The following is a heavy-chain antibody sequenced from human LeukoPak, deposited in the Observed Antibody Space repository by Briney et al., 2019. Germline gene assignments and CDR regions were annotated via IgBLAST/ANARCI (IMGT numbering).Heavy chain of an antibody. Sequence: SETLSLTCNVSGGSISSYYWSWIRQPAGKGLEWIGRIYTSGSANYNPSLKSRVTMSVDTSKSQFSLKLSSVTAADTAVYYCARDPTVVPAANYWYFDLWGRGTLVTVSS. CDR3: ARDPTVVPAANYWYFDL. V-gene: IGHV4-4*07. CDR1: GGSISSYY. D-gene: IGHD2-2*01. CDR2: IYTSGSA. J-gene: IGHJ2*01.